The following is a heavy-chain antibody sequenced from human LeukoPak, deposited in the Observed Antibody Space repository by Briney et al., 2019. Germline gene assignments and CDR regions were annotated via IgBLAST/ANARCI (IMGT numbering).Heavy chain of an antibody. V-gene: IGHV4-61*02. CDR2: TYTSGST. D-gene: IGHD2-2*01. CDR1: GGSISSGSYY. J-gene: IGHJ6*03. CDR3: ARDRWDIVVVPAAANYYYYYMDV. Sequence: SETLSLTCTVSGGSISSGSYYWSWIRQPAGKGLEWIGRTYTSGSTNYNPSLKSRVTISVDTSKNQFSLKLSSVTAADTAVYYCARDRWDIVVVPAAANYYYYYMDVWGKGTTVTISS.